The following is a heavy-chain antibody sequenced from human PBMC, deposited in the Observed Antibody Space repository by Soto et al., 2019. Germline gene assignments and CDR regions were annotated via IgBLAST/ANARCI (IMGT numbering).Heavy chain of an antibody. CDR1: GYSFSNYW. Sequence: GESLKISCKASGYSFSNYWIGWVRQMPGKGLEWMGIVLPRDSDSRYSPSFHGQVTISADRSINTAYLQWSSLKVTSMTAADTAVYYCARSGSSSGWLGGRGTLVTVSS. CDR2: VLPRDSDS. CDR3: ARSGSSSGWL. V-gene: IGHV5-51*01. D-gene: IGHD6-19*01. J-gene: IGHJ4*02.